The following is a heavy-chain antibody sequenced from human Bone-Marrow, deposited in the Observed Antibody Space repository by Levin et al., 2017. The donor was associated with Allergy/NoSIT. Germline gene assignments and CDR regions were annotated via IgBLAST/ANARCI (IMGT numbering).Heavy chain of an antibody. V-gene: IGHV1-2*06. CDR3: TKKSISFTGWFEP. Sequence: ASVKVSCRASGYSFAVYLIHWVRQAPGQGLEWMGQINPNTGVTHYAQKFEDRVAFTRDRSVNTAYMELTRLRSDDTAIYYCTKKSISFTGWFEPWGQGTLVTVSS. CDR2: INPNTGVT. J-gene: IGHJ5*02. D-gene: IGHD2-8*02. CDR1: GYSFAVYL.